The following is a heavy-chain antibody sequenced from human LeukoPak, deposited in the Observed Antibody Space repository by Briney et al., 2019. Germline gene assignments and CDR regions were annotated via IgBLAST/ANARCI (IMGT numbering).Heavy chain of an antibody. J-gene: IGHJ4*02. Sequence: GSLRLSCAASGFTFSSYAMSWIRQPPGKGLEWIGYIYYSGSTNYNPSLKSRVTISVDTSKNQFSLKLSSVTAADTAVYYCARLNLDYYFDYWGQGTLVTVSS. CDR3: ARLNLDYYFDY. CDR1: GFTFSSYA. CDR2: IYYSGST. D-gene: IGHD1-1*01. V-gene: IGHV4-59*08.